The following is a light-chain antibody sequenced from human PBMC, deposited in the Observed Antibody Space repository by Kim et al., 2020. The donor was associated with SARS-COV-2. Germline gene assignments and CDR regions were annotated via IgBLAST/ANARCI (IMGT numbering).Light chain of an antibody. J-gene: IGLJ3*02. Sequence: QPVLTQSPSASASLGASVKLTCTLSSGHSNYAIAWHQQQPEKGPRYLMKVNNDGSHSKGDGIPDRFSGSSSGAERYLTISNLQSEDEPDYYCQTWGTGIWMFGGGTKLTVL. CDR3: QTWGTGIWM. CDR1: SGHSNYA. CDR2: VNNDGSH. V-gene: IGLV4-69*02.